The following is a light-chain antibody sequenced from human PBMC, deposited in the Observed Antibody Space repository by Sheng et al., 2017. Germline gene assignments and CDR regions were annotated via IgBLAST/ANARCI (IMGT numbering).Light chain of an antibody. J-gene: IGKJ4*01. V-gene: IGKV3D-20*02. CDR3: QQRSNWLT. Sequence: EIVLTQSPGTLSLSPGERGTLSCRASQSVSSTYLAWYQQKPGQAPRLLIYGASSRATGIPDRFSGSGSGTDFTLTISSLEPEDFAVYYCQQRSNWLTFGGGTKVEIK. CDR2: GAS. CDR1: QSVSSTY.